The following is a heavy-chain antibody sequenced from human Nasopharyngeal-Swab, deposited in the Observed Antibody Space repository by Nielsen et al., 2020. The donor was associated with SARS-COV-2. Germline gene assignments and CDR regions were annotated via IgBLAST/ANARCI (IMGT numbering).Heavy chain of an antibody. V-gene: IGHV3-23*01. D-gene: IGHD2-15*01. CDR3: AKDYIRRGSN. Sequence: GASLQISCAASGFTFNSYAMSWVRQAPGKGLEWVSAISGGTGGTFYADSVKGRFTISRDNSKNTLFLQMNSLRAEDTAVYYCAKDYIRRGSNWGQGTLVTVSS. CDR2: ISGGTGGT. J-gene: IGHJ4*02. CDR1: GFTFNSYA.